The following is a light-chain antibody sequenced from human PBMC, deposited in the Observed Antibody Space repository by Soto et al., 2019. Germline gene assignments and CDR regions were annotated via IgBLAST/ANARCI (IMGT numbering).Light chain of an antibody. J-gene: IGKJ5*01. CDR2: WAS. V-gene: IGKV4-1*01. CDR3: QQYYSTPRT. CDR1: QSVLYSSNNENY. Sequence: IVMTQSPDSLAVSLGERATINCKSSQSVLYSSNNENYLAWYQQKPGQPPKLLIYWASTRESGVPDRFSGSGSGTDFTFTISSLQAEDVAVYYCQQYYSTPRTFGQGTRLEIK.